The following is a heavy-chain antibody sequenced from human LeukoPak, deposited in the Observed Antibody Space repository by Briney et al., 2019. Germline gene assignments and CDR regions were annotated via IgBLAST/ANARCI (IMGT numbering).Heavy chain of an antibody. CDR2: FYPGDSDT. Sequence: GESLKISCKGSGYSFTSYWIGWVRQMPGKGLEWMGIFYPGDSDTRYNPSFKGPVTISADKSISTAYLQWSSLQASDTAMYYCARAVYDSSGPYAFDIWGQGTMVTVSS. V-gene: IGHV5-51*01. CDR3: ARAVYDSSGPYAFDI. D-gene: IGHD3-22*01. CDR1: GYSFTSYW. J-gene: IGHJ3*02.